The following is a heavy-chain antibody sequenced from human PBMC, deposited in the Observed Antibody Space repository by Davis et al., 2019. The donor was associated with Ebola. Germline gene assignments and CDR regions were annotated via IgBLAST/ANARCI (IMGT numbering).Heavy chain of an antibody. CDR1: GGTFSNFA. D-gene: IGHD2-2*01. CDR2: INPNSGGT. Sequence: ASVKVSCKASGGTFSNFAISWVRQAPGQGLEWMGRINPNSGGTNYAQKFQGRVTMTRDTSISTAYMELSRLRSDDTAVYYCARGEDCTSASCSTYWGQGTLVTVSS. CDR3: ARGEDCTSASCSTY. J-gene: IGHJ4*02. V-gene: IGHV1-2*06.